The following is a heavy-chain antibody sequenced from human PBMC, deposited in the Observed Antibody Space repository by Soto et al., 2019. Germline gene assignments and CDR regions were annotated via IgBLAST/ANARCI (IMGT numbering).Heavy chain of an antibody. CDR2: IYYTGST. Sequence: SETLCITCTFSDGSINNYYWIWIRQPPGKGLEWIGYIYYTGSTNYNPSLKSRVAMSVDTSKNQLSLKLSSVTAADTALYYCARGYSTTSYNWFDPWGQGTLVTVSS. CDR1: DGSINNYY. D-gene: IGHD6-13*01. V-gene: IGHV4-59*01. J-gene: IGHJ5*02. CDR3: ARGYSTTSYNWFDP.